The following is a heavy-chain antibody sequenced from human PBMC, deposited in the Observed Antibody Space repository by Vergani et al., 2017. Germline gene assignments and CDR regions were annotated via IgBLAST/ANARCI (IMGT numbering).Heavy chain of an antibody. J-gene: IGHJ6*03. CDR3: ARVNTETNGHLYYYYYMDV. V-gene: IGHV4-34*01. CDR2: IDHTGRH. D-gene: IGHD4-11*01. Sequence: QVQLQQWGGGLLKPSETLSLTCVVNGGSFTSYHWTWIRQSPGEGLDWVGDIDHTGRHDYNPSLKSRLTMSVDNYRNQFSMTLNSVTATDTAIYFCARVNTETNGHLYYYYYMDVWGQGTAVTV. CDR1: GGSFTSYH.